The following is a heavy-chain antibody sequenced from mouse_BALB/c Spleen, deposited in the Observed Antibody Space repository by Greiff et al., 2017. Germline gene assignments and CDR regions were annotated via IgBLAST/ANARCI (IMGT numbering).Heavy chain of an antibody. J-gene: IGHJ4*01. CDR2: INPGSGGT. V-gene: IGHV1-54*01. Sequence: QVHVKQSGAELVRPGTSVKVSCKASGYAFTNYLIEWVKQRPGQGLEWIGVINPGSGGTNYNEKFKGKATLTADKSSSTAYMQLSSLTSDDSAVYFCARWGDGGAMDYWGQGTSVTVSS. CDR3: ARWGDGGAMDY. D-gene: IGHD2-3*01. CDR1: GYAFTNYL.